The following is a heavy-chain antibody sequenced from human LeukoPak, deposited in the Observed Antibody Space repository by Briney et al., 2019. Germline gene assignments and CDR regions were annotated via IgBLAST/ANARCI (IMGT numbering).Heavy chain of an antibody. J-gene: IGHJ4*02. Sequence: GGSLRLSCAASGFTFRSYWMHWGRQAPGKGLVWVSRINSDGSSTSYADSVKGRFTISRDNAKNTLYLQMNSLRAEDTAVYYCARGRHYYGSGSPFAWGQGTLVTVSS. CDR3: ARGRHYYGSGSPFA. V-gene: IGHV3-74*01. CDR2: INSDGSST. D-gene: IGHD3-10*01. CDR1: GFTFRSYW.